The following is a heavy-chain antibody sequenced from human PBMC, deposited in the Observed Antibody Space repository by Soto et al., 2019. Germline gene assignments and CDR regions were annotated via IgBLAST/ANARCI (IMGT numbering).Heavy chain of an antibody. V-gene: IGHV1-69*06. CDR3: PRVGYYDRSGPVPY. CDR2: IIPIFGTA. D-gene: IGHD3-22*01. Sequence: QVQLVQSGAEVKKPGSSVKVSCKASGGTFSSYAISWVRQAPGQGLEWMGGIIPIFGTANYAQKFQGRVTITADKSTSTAYLELSSLKSEDTAVYYCPRVGYYDRSGPVPYWGQGTLVTVSS. CDR1: GGTFSSYA. J-gene: IGHJ4*02.